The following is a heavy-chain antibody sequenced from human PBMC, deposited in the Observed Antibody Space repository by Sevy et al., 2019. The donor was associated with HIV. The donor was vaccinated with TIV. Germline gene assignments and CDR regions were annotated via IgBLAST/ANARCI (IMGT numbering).Heavy chain of an antibody. CDR2: ISRNSGRI. Sequence: GGSLRLSCAASGFNFDDYDMDWVRQVPGKGLEWVSGISRNSGRIGYVTSVKGRFTISRDNAQNSLYLQMNSLRAEDTALYYCAKADIPRGGPHATYFDLWGRGTLVTVSS. D-gene: IGHD2-15*01. J-gene: IGHJ2*01. CDR3: AKADIPRGGPHATYFDL. V-gene: IGHV3-9*01. CDR1: GFNFDDYD.